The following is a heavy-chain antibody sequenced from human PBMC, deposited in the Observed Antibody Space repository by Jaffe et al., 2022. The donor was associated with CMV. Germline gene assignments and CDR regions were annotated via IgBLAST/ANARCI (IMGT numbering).Heavy chain of an antibody. CDR3: ARGRGSSWPRDYYYYMDV. J-gene: IGHJ6*03. Sequence: QVQLQQWGAGLLKPSETLSLTCAVYGGSFSGYYWSWIRQPPGKGLEWIGEINHSGSTNYNPSLKSRVTISVDTSKNQFSLKLSSVTAADTAVYYCARGRGSSWPRDYYYYMDVWGKGTTVTVSS. D-gene: IGHD6-13*01. CDR2: INHSGST. CDR1: GGSFSGYY. V-gene: IGHV4-34*01.